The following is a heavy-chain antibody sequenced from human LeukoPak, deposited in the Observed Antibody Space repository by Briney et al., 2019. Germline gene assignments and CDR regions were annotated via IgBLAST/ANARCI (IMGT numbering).Heavy chain of an antibody. CDR3: AKEKGGFGELFHDY. Sequence: GGSLRLSCAASGFTFSSYGMHWVRQAPGKGLEWVAVISYDGSNKYYADSVKGRFTISRDNSKNTLYLQMNSLRAEDTAVYYCAKEKGGFGELFHDYWGQGTLVTVSS. V-gene: IGHV3-30*18. J-gene: IGHJ4*02. D-gene: IGHD3-10*01. CDR1: GFTFSSYG. CDR2: ISYDGSNK.